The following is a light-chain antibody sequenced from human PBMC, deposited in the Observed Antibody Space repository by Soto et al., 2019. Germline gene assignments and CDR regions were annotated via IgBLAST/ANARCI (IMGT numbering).Light chain of an antibody. CDR3: QQFNNWPPWT. J-gene: IGKJ1*01. CDR1: QNVGNN. CDR2: GAS. Sequence: EIVLTQSPATLSLSPVERASLSCRASQNVGNNLVWYQQKPGQAPRLLIYGASTRAAGIPDRFSGSGSGTEFTLTISGLQSDDFAVYYCQQFNNWPPWTFGQGTKVDIK. V-gene: IGKV3-15*01.